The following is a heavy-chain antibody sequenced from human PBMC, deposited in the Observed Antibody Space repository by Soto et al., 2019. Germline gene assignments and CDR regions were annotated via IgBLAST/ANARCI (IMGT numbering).Heavy chain of an antibody. CDR1: GASISGFY. J-gene: IGHJ5*02. CDR3: VRDGTKTLRDCFDP. V-gene: IGHV4-4*07. CDR2: IYATGTT. Sequence: PSETLSLTCTVSGASISGFYWSWIRKSDGKGLEWIGRIYATGTTDYNPSLKSRVMMSVDTSKKQFSLKLRSVTAADTAVYYCVRDGTKTLRDCFDPWGQGISVTVSS. D-gene: IGHD1-1*01.